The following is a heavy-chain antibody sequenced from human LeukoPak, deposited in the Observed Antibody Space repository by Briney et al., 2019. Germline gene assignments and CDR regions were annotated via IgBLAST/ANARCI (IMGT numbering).Heavy chain of an antibody. CDR2: INPNSGGT. Sequence: ASVKVSCKASGSTFTGYYMHWVRQAPGQGLEWMGWINPNSGGTNYAQKFQGRVTMTRDTSISTAYMELSRLRSDDTAVYYCARETLLTGTTSGWGQGTLVTVSS. CDR1: GSTFTGYY. CDR3: ARETLLTGTTSG. J-gene: IGHJ4*02. D-gene: IGHD1-7*01. V-gene: IGHV1-2*02.